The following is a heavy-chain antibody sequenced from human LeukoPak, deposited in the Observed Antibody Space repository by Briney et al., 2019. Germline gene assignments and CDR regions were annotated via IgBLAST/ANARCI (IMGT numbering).Heavy chain of an antibody. CDR1: GGSISSYY. CDR3: ARHSISVAGLDY. J-gene: IGHJ4*02. V-gene: IGHV4-59*08. Sequence: NPSETLSLTCTVSGGSISSYYWSWIRQPPGKGLEWIGYIYYSGSTNYNPSLKSRVTISVDTSKNQFSLKLSSVTAADTAVYYCARHSISVAGLDYWGQGTLVTVSS. D-gene: IGHD6-19*01. CDR2: IYYSGST.